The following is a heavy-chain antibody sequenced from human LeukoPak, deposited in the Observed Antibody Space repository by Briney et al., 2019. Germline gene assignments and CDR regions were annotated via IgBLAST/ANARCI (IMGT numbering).Heavy chain of an antibody. CDR1: GFTFSSYA. CDR3: ARTLAVAGAFDY. D-gene: IGHD6-19*01. Sequence: GGSLRLSCAASGFTFSSYAMSWVRQAPGKGLEWVSAISGSGGSTYYADSVKGRFTISRDNSKNTLYLQMNSLRAEDTAVYYCARTLAVAGAFDYWGQGTLVTVSS. J-gene: IGHJ4*02. V-gene: IGHV3-23*01. CDR2: ISGSGGST.